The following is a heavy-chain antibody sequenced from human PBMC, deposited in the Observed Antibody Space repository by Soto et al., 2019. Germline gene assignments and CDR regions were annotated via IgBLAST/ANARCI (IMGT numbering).Heavy chain of an antibody. CDR2: IKSKTDGGTT. CDR3: PPHPRQLGIGNWFDP. CDR1: GFTFSNAW. D-gene: IGHD7-27*01. Sequence: GGSLRLSCAASGFTFSNAWMSWVRQAPGKGLEWVGRIKSKTDGGTTDYAAPVKGRFTISRDDSKNTLYLQMNSLKTEDTAVYYCPPHPRQLGIGNWFDPWGQGTLVTVSS. V-gene: IGHV3-15*01. J-gene: IGHJ5*02.